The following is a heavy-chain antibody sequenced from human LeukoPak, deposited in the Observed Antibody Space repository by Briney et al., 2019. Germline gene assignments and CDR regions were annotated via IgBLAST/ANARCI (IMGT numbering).Heavy chain of an antibody. CDR3: ARDLWGWGSDYLDY. D-gene: IGHD4/OR15-4a*01. CDR1: GYTFTDYY. Sequence: ASVKVSCKASGYTFTDYYVHWVRLVPGQGLEWMGRISPNSGATNYAEKVRGRVTMARDTSINTVYMEMSSLRSDDTAVYYCARDLWGWGSDYLDYWGQGTLVTVSS. V-gene: IGHV1-2*06. CDR2: ISPNSGAT. J-gene: IGHJ4*02.